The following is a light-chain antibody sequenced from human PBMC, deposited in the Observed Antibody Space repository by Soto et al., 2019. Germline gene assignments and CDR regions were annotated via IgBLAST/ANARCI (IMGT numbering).Light chain of an antibody. CDR3: QQYNNWPRT. CDR2: GAS. CDR1: QSVSST. Sequence: ETLMTQSPITLSVSPGERATLSCRASQSVSSTLAWYQQKPGQAPRLLIYGASTRATGIPARFSGSGSGTEFSLTISSLQSEDFAVYYCQQYNNWPRTFGQGTKVDI. V-gene: IGKV3-15*01. J-gene: IGKJ1*01.